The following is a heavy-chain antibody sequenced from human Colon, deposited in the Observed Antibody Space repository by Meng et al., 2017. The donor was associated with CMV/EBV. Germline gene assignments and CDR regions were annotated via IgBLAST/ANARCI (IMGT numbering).Heavy chain of an antibody. CDR2: IRHSGLT. J-gene: IGHJ6*02. CDR1: GGPLKGYY. Sequence: SETLSLTCAVSGGPLKGYYWNWIRQSPGKGLEWIGEIRHSGLTSHNPALKSRITISLDTSKNQVSLEVRSVIAADTGVYYCARQRENFYYYGMDVWGHGTMVTVSS. CDR3: ARQRENFYYYGMDV. V-gene: IGHV4-34*01. D-gene: IGHD5-24*01.